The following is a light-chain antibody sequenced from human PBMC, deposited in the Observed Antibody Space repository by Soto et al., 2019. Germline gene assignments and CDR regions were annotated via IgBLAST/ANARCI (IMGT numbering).Light chain of an antibody. CDR2: AAS. J-gene: IGKJ4*01. V-gene: IGKV1-6*01. Sequence: AIPMTQFPSSLSAPVEDIVTITCRASQGIRNDLGWYQQKPGKAPKLLISAASTLQSGVPSRFSGSGFGKYFTLTISSLQPEDFATYYCLQDDDYPLTFGGGTKVEIK. CDR1: QGIRND. CDR3: LQDDDYPLT.